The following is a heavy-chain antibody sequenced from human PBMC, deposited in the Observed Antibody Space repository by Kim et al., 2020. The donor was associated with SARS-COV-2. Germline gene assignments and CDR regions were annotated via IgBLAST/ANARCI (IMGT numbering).Heavy chain of an antibody. Sequence: SETLSLTCTVSGGSISSYYWSWIRQPPGKGLEWIGYIYYSGSTNYNPSLKSRVTISVDTSKNQFSLKLSSVTAADTAVYYCARTLGPWSGYWYFDLWGRG. D-gene: IGHD3-3*01. CDR1: GGSISSYY. CDR3: ARTLGPWSGYWYFDL. J-gene: IGHJ2*01. CDR2: IYYSGST. V-gene: IGHV4-59*08.